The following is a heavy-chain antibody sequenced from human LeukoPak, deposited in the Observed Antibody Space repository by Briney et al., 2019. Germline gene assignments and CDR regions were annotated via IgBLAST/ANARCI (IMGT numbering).Heavy chain of an antibody. J-gene: IGHJ6*02. CDR3: AREHYDDSGGYSSGLDV. Sequence: GGSLRLSCAASGFTFSTYAMHWVRQAPGKGLEWVAVISYDGSNKYYADSVKGRFTISRDNSKNTLYLQMNSLKADDTAVYYCAREHYDDSGGYSSGLDVWGQGTTVTVSS. D-gene: IGHD3-22*01. CDR2: ISYDGSNK. V-gene: IGHV3-30*04. CDR1: GFTFSTYA.